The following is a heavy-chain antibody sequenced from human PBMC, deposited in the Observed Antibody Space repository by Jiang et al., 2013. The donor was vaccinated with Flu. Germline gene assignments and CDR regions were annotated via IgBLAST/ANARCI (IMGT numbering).Heavy chain of an antibody. Sequence: GSGLVKPSQTLSLTCTVSGGSISSGSYYWSWIRQPAGKGLEWIGRIYTSGSTNYNPSLKSRVTISVDTSKNQFSLKLSSVTAADTAVYYCAREEEYSSSYGNYYYGMDVWGQGTTVTVSS. J-gene: IGHJ6*02. CDR2: IYTSGST. D-gene: IGHD6-6*01. V-gene: IGHV4-61*02. CDR1: GGSISSGSYY. CDR3: AREEEYSSSYGNYYYGMDV.